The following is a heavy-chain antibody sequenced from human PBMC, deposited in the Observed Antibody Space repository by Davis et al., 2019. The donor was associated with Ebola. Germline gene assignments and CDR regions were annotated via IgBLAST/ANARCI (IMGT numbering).Heavy chain of an antibody. CDR1: EFTLTSYP. Sequence: ASGKFSSKAPEFTLTSYPIHWVRQAPGQRLEWMEWFHGGNGNTKYSQKFQGRVTITRDTSASTAYMELSSLRSEDTAVYYCARGQQWLWFDPWGQGTLVTVSS. J-gene: IGHJ5*02. D-gene: IGHD6-19*01. CDR3: ARGQQWLWFDP. CDR2: FHGGNGNT. V-gene: IGHV1-3*01.